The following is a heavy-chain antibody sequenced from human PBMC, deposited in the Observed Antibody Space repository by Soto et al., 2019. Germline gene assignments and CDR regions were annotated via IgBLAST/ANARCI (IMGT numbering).Heavy chain of an antibody. J-gene: IGHJ3*02. Sequence: GASVKVSCKASGYTFTSYGISWVRQAPGQGLEWMGWISAYNGNTNYAQKLQGRVTMTTDTSTSTAYMELRSLRSDDTAVYYCAGMVVAVGAVDAFDIWGQGNPGHRLL. CDR1: GYTFTSYG. D-gene: IGHD2-15*01. V-gene: IGHV1-18*01. CDR3: AGMVVAVGAVDAFDI. CDR2: ISAYNGNT.